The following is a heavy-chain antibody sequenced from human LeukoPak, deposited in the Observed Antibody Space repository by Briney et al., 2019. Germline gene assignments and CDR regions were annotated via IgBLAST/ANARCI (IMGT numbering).Heavy chain of an antibody. D-gene: IGHD6-6*01. CDR3: AKGSRSSPIYYYYYMDV. Sequence: GGSLRLSCAASGFTFSSYWMSWVRQAPGKGLEWVANIKQDGSEKYYVDSVKGRFTISRDNAKNSLYLQMNSLRAEDTAVYYCAKGSRSSPIYYYYYMDVWGKGTTVTVSS. V-gene: IGHV3-7*03. CDR1: GFTFSSYW. J-gene: IGHJ6*03. CDR2: IKQDGSEK.